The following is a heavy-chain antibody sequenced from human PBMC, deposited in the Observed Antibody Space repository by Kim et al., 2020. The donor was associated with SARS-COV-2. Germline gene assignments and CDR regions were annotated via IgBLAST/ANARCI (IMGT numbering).Heavy chain of an antibody. V-gene: IGHV4-59*08. J-gene: IGHJ2*01. D-gene: IGHD4-17*01. CDR3: ARLDDGDYGDQNWYFDL. Sequence: LKSRVTISVDTSKNQFSLKLSSVTAADTAVYYCARLDDGDYGDQNWYFDLWGRGTLVTVSS.